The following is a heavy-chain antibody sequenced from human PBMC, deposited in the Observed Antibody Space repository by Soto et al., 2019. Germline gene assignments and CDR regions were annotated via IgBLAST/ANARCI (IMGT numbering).Heavy chain of an antibody. J-gene: IGHJ4*02. CDR2: IYYSGGT. CDR1: GGSISSYY. Sequence: PSETLSLTCTVSGGSISSYYWSWIRQPPGKGLEWIGYIYYSGGTNYNPSLKSRVTISVDTSKNQFSLKLSSVTAADTAVYYCARWYGGSLDYWGQGTLVTVS. V-gene: IGHV4-59*01. D-gene: IGHD4-17*01. CDR3: ARWYGGSLDY.